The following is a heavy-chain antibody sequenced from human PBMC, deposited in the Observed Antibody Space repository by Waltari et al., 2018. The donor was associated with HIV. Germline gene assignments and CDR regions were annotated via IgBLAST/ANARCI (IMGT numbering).Heavy chain of an antibody. Sequence: EEQLVEAGGGGVIKRGESLRLPCVGSGFPFSKYAMNWVRQAPGKGLEWIAYISSESTNIQYADSVKGRFTVSRDNAKESLYLQMNSLRDGDTAVYYCARDTLNFYFGLDVWGQGTTVTVSS. CDR1: GFPFSKYA. CDR3: ARDTLNFYFGLDV. CDR2: ISSESTNI. V-gene: IGHV3-48*02. J-gene: IGHJ6*02. D-gene: IGHD3-9*01.